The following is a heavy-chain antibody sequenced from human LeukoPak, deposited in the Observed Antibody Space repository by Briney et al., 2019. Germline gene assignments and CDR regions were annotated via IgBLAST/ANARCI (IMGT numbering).Heavy chain of an antibody. CDR2: ISYDGSNK. V-gene: IGHV3-30*03. Sequence: GGSLRLSCAASGFTLSSYGMHWVRQAPGKGLEWVAVISYDGSNKYYADSVKGRFTISRDNSKNTLYLQMNSLRAEDTAVYYCARGGSPPEALGDALNIWGQGTMVTVSS. D-gene: IGHD1-26*01. J-gene: IGHJ3*02. CDR3: ARGGSPPEALGDALNI. CDR1: GFTLSSYG.